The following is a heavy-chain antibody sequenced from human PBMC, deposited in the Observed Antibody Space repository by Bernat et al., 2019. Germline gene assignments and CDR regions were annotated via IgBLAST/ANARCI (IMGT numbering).Heavy chain of an antibody. D-gene: IGHD2-15*01. V-gene: IGHV3-11*05. CDR3: ARARGYCSGGSCYYDFDY. CDR1: GFTFSDYY. CDR2: ISTSSSYT. Sequence: QVQLVESGGGLVKPGGSLRLSCAASGFTFSDYYMSWIRQAPGKGLEWVSYISTSSSYTNYADDVKGRFTISRDNAKNSLYLQMNSLRAEDTAVYYCARARGYCSGGSCYYDFDYWGQGTLVTVSS. J-gene: IGHJ4*02.